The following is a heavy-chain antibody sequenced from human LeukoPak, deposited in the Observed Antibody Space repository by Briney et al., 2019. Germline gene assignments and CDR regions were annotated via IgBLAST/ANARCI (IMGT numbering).Heavy chain of an antibody. CDR1: GFTFSSYA. CDR3: AKGRAAMVTYYFDY. J-gene: IGHJ4*02. V-gene: IGHV3-23*01. D-gene: IGHD5-18*01. CDR2: ISVSGGST. Sequence: GGSLRLSCAASGFTFSSYAMSWVRQAPGKGLEWVSPISVSGGSTYYADSVRGRFTISRDNSKNTLYLQMNSLRAEDTAVYYCAKGRAAMVTYYFDYWGQGTLVTVSS.